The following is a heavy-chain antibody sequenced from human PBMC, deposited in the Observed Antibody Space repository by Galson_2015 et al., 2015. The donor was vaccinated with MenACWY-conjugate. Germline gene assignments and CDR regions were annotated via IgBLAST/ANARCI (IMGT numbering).Heavy chain of an antibody. V-gene: IGHV2-70*11. J-gene: IGHJ1*01. Sequence: PALVKPTQPLTLPCTFSGFSLSTSGLCVSWVRQSPGKALEWLARIDWDGDKYYSTSLKTRLTISKDTSKNQVVLTMTNMDPVDTATYYCARMRYVPGTRHAEYFQHWGQGTLVTVSS. CDR3: ARMRYVPGTRHAEYFQH. D-gene: IGHD1-1*01. CDR1: GFSLSTSGLC. CDR2: IDWDGDK.